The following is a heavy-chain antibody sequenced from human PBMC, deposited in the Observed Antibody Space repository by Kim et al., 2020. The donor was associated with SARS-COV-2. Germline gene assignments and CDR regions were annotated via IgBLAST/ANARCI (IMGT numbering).Heavy chain of an antibody. D-gene: IGHD2-21*01. J-gene: IGHJ6*03. CDR1: GYTFTSYD. Sequence: ASVKVSCKASGYTFTSYDINWVRQATGQGLEWMGWMNPNSGNTGYAQKFQCRVTMTRNTSISTAYMELSSLRSEDTAVYYCASGACGGDCYSMGYFYYYMDVWGKGTTVTVSS. CDR3: ASGACGGDCYSMGYFYYYMDV. CDR2: MNPNSGNT. V-gene: IGHV1-8*01.